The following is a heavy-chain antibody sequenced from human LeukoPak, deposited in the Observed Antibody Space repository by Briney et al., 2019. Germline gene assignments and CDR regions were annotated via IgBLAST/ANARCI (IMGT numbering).Heavy chain of an antibody. V-gene: IGHV3-30*18. J-gene: IGHJ4*02. Sequence: TGRSLRLSCAASGFTFSSNGMRWVRQAPGKGLEWVAVISYDGSNKYYADSVKGRFTISRDNSKNTLYLQMNRLRGEDTAVDYCAKDRGRGPSYCSFDYWGQGTLVTVSS. CDR1: GFTFSSNG. CDR3: AKDRGRGPSYCSFDY. D-gene: IGHD5-18*01. CDR2: ISYDGSNK.